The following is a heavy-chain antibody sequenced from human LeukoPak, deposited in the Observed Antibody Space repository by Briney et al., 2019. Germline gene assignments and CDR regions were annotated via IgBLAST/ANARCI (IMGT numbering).Heavy chain of an antibody. CDR2: ISYDGSNK. CDR3: AKGTRRSLRGDFDY. CDR1: GFTFSSYG. D-gene: IGHD1-14*01. V-gene: IGHV3-30*18. J-gene: IGHJ4*02. Sequence: PGVSLRLSCAASGFTFSSYGMHWVRQAPGKGLEWVAVISYDGSNKYYADSVKGRFTISRDNSKNTLYLQMNSLRAEDTAVYYCAKGTRRSLRGDFDYWGQGTLVTVSS.